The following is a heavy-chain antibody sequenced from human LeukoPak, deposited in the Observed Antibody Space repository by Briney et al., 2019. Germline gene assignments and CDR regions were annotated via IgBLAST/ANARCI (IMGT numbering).Heavy chain of an antibody. Sequence: ASVKVSCKASGYTFTGYHIHWVRQAPGQGLEWMGWINPNSGGTNYAQKFQGRVTMTRDTSISTAYMELSRLRSDDTAVYCCARGSAGFEEGFDPWGQGTLVTVSS. J-gene: IGHJ5*02. CDR2: INPNSGGT. CDR3: ARGSAGFEEGFDP. V-gene: IGHV1-2*02. CDR1: GYTFTGYH. D-gene: IGHD3-10*01.